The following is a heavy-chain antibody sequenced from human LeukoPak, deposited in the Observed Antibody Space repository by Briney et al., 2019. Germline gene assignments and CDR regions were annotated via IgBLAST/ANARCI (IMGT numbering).Heavy chain of an antibody. Sequence: SETLSLTCTVSGGSISSSSYYWGWIRQPPGKGLEWIGSIYYSGSTYYNPSLKSRVTISVDTSKNQFSLKLSSVTAADTAVYYCARHYDFWSGKPPFDPWGQGTLVTVSS. CDR3: ARHYDFWSGKPPFDP. V-gene: IGHV4-39*01. CDR2: IYYSGST. D-gene: IGHD3-3*01. J-gene: IGHJ5*02. CDR1: GGSISSSSYY.